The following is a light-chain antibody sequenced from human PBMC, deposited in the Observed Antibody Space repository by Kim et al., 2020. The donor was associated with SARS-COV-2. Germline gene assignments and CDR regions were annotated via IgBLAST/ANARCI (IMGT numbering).Light chain of an antibody. CDR2: GAS. CDR3: QQYNNWPHLT. Sequence: EIVMTQSPATLSVFPGERATLSCRASQSVSSKLAWYQQKPGQAPRAVIYGASTRVTGIPVRFSGSGSGTEFTLTISSLQSEDFVVYYCQQYNNWPHLTFGGGTKVDIK. CDR1: QSVSSK. V-gene: IGKV3-15*01. J-gene: IGKJ4*01.